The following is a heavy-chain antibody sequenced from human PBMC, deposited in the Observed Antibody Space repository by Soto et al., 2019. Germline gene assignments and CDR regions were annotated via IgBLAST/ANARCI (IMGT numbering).Heavy chain of an antibody. J-gene: IGHJ6*02. D-gene: IGHD2-2*01. CDR3: ARSQGSSTSLEIYYYYYYGMDV. CDR1: GGTFSSYA. CDR2: IIPISDTT. V-gene: IGHV1-69*18. Sequence: QVQLVQSGAEVKKPGSSVKVSCKASGGTFSSYAISWVRLAPGQGLEWMGRIIPISDTTNYAQKFQGRVTITAHESTSTAYKELSSLRSEDTAVYYCARSQGSSTSLEIYYYYYYGMDVWGQGTTVTVSS.